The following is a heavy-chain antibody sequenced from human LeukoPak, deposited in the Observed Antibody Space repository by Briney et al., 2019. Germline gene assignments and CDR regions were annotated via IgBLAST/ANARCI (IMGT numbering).Heavy chain of an antibody. CDR1: GYSFNTYW. CDR2: IHPADSDT. J-gene: IGHJ4*02. V-gene: IGHV5-51*01. CDR3: ARAPYSSGWYILFDY. Sequence: GESLKISCKGSGYSFNTYWIGWVRQMPGKGLEWMGIIHPADSDTRYSPSFQGQVTISADKSTSTAYLQWSSLKASDTATYYCARAPYSSGWYILFDYWGQGTLVTVSS. D-gene: IGHD6-19*01.